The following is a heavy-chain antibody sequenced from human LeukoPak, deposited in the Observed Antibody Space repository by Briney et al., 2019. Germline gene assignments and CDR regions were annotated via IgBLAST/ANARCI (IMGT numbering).Heavy chain of an antibody. V-gene: IGHV1-2*02. CDR1: GYTFTDYY. Sequence: ASVKVSCKASGYTFTDYYMNWVRQATGQGLEWMGWINPKSGGTKYAQKFQGRVTMTRDTSISTAYMELSIQRSDDTAVYYCVRAGELDYWGQGTLVTVSS. J-gene: IGHJ4*02. CDR3: VRAGELDY. CDR2: INPKSGGT. D-gene: IGHD7-27*01.